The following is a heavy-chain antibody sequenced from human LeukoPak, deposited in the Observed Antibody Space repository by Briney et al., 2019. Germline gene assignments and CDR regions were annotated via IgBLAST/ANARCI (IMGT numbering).Heavy chain of an antibody. CDR2: INPNSGGT. J-gene: IGHJ3*02. CDR1: GYTFTGYY. Sequence: GASVKVSCXASGYTFTGYYMHWVRQAPGQGLEWMGWINPNSGGTNYAQKFQGRVTMTRDTSISTAYMELSRLRSDDTAVYYCARSSGSYYNDAFDIWGQGTMVTVSS. CDR3: ARSSGSYYNDAFDI. D-gene: IGHD1-26*01. V-gene: IGHV1-2*02.